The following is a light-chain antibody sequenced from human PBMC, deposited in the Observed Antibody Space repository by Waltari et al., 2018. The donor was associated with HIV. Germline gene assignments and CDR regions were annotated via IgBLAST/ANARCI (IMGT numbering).Light chain of an antibody. CDR1: QSVFYSSDNKHN. V-gene: IGKV4-1*01. J-gene: IGKJ4*01. CDR3: QQYYSFPVT. CDR2: WAS. Sequence: IAMMQDQDSLAVSLGERAIIKRKYGQSVFYSSDNKHNVAWYQQKPGRPPKLLIYWASTRESGVPDRFSCSGSGTDFTLTINNLQAEDVAVYYCQQYYSFPVTFGGGTRVELK.